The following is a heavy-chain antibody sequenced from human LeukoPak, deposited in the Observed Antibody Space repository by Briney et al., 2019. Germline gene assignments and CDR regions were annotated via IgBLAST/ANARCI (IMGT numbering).Heavy chain of an antibody. D-gene: IGHD2-2*01. CDR1: GFSLTSYA. J-gene: IGHJ4*02. Sequence: GGSLRLSCVASGFSLTSYAMHWVRQAPGKGLEWVTILSSDGVTQNYADSVRGRFTISRDDSKKTLYLQMNSLRREDTAIYYCARGAPRVVAFDHWGQGALVTVSS. CDR3: ARGAPRVVAFDH. CDR2: LSSDGVTQ. V-gene: IGHV3-30*04.